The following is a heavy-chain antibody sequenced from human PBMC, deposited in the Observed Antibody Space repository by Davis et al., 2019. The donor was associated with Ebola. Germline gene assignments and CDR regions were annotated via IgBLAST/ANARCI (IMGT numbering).Heavy chain of an antibody. CDR1: GFTFSSYS. CDR3: AREVSGYSSGWYNWYFDL. Sequence: GGSLRLSCAASGFTFSSYSMNWVRQAPGKGLEWVSSISSSSYIYYADSVKGRFTISRDNAKNSLYLQMNSLRAEDTAVYYCAREVSGYSSGWYNWYFDLWGRGTLVTVSS. J-gene: IGHJ2*01. V-gene: IGHV3-21*04. CDR2: ISSSSYI. D-gene: IGHD6-19*01.